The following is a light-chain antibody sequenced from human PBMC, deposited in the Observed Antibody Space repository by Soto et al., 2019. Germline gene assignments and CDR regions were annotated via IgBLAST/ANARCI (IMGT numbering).Light chain of an antibody. V-gene: IGLV1-40*01. CDR2: GNS. J-gene: IGLJ1*01. CDR3: QSYDSSLSGYV. CDR1: SSNIGAGYD. Sequence: QSVLTQPPSVSGAPGQRVTISCTGSSSNIGAGYDVHWYQQLPGTAPKLLVSGNSNRPSGVPDRFSGSKSGTSASLAITGLQAEDEADCYCQSYDSSLSGYVFGTGTKLTVL.